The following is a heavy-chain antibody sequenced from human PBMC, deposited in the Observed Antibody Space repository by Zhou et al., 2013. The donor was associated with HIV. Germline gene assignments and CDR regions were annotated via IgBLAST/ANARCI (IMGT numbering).Heavy chain of an antibody. CDR3: ARQIDTTVVVPGAGRFDP. CDR1: GGSFTGYY. Sequence: QVQLQQWGAGLLKPSETLSLTCAVYGGSFTGYYWTWIRQSPEKGLEWIGEITHSGLSAGLSAYNPSLKSRATISLDTSKQQFSLKLNSVTAADTAVYYCARQIDTTVVVPGAGRFDPWGQGTLVTVSS. J-gene: IGHJ5*02. D-gene: IGHD2-2*01. V-gene: IGHV4-34*01. CDR2: ITHSGLSAGLS.